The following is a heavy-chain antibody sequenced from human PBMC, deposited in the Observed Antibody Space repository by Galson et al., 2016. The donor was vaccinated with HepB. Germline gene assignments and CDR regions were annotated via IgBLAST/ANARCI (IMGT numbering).Heavy chain of an antibody. D-gene: IGHD3-3*01. CDR2: IVPVFGST. V-gene: IGHV1-69*06. J-gene: IGHJ5*02. Sequence: SVKVSCKASGGIFTSYAVSWVRQVPGQRPEWMGAIVPVFGSTNYAEKFQGRVTITADKSTSTAYMELSSLTSDDAGVYFCARQKIGVVVMGSWGRGTLVTVSS. CDR3: ARQKIGVVVMGS. CDR1: GGIFTSYA.